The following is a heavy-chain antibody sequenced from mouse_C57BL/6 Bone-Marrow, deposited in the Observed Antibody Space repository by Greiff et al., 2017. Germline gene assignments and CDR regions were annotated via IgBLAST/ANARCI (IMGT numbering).Heavy chain of an antibody. J-gene: IGHJ2*01. CDR2: ISSGSSTI. D-gene: IGHD6-1*01. Sequence: DVKLVESGGGLVKPGGSLKLSCAASGFTFSDYGMHWVRQAPEKGLEWVAYISSGSSTIYYADTVKGRFTISRDNAKNTLFLQMTSLRSEDTAMYYCARRFKVASDCWGQGTTLTVSS. V-gene: IGHV5-17*01. CDR1: GFTFSDYG. CDR3: ARRFKVASDC.